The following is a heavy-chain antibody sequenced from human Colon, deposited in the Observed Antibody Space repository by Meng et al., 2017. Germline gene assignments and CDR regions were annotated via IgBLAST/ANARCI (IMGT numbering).Heavy chain of an antibody. CDR2: IYPADGNR. Sequence: QVQVVQSGADLTNPGASLNVSCQASGYSFTSYGMHWLRQAPGQRPEWMGWIYPADGNRRYSQKFQDRLTITTDTFARTAYMELSSLRSEDTAVYFCARDERGGPYYFDYWGQGTLVTVSS. CDR3: ARDERGGPYYFDY. V-gene: IGHV1-3*01. CDR1: GYSFTSYG. J-gene: IGHJ4*02.